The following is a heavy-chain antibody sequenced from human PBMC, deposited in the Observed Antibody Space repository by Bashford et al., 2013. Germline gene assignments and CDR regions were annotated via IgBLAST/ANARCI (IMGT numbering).Heavy chain of an antibody. D-gene: IGHD2/OR15-2a*01. V-gene: IGHV3-48*01. Sequence: SVKGRFSISRDDAKNSLYLQMNSLRPEDTAVYHCVRHNDDNYFGGYWGQGSLVTVSS. J-gene: IGHJ4*02. CDR3: VRHNDDNYFGGY.